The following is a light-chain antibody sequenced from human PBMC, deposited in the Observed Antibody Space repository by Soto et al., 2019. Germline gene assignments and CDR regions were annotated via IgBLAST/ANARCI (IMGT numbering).Light chain of an antibody. CDR1: QSISNN. CDR2: GAS. CDR3: QQYGKSPRT. J-gene: IGKJ1*01. Sequence: EIVMTQSPATLSVSPGERVTLSCRASQSISNNLAWYQHKPGRAPRVLIYGASSRATGIPARFSGSGSGTDFTLTISRLEPEDFAVYYCQQYGKSPRTFGQGTKVDIK. V-gene: IGKV3-20*01.